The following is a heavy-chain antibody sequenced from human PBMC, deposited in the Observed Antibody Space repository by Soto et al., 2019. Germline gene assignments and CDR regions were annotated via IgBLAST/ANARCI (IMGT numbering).Heavy chain of an antibody. CDR2: IYYSGST. CDR3: ARRLYYDSSGFEGGGMDV. V-gene: IGHV4-39*01. Sequence: SETLSLPCTFSGGSISSSSYYWGWIRQPPGKGLEWIGSIYYSGSTYYNPSLKSRVTISVDTSKNQFSLKLSSVTAADTAVYYCARRLYYDSSGFEGGGMDVWGQGTTVT. D-gene: IGHD3-22*01. J-gene: IGHJ6*02. CDR1: GGSISSSSYY.